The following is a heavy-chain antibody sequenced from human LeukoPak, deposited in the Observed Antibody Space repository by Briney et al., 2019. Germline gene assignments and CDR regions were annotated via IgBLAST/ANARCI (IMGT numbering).Heavy chain of an antibody. Sequence: GGSLRLSCAASGFTFNSYWMHWVRQAPGKGLVWVSRINSDGSITNYADSVKGRFTISRDNAENTLYLQMNSLRAEDTAVYYCARDAAGYCSSTSCFGNAFDIWGQGTMVTVSS. D-gene: IGHD2-2*01. CDR2: INSDGSIT. J-gene: IGHJ3*02. V-gene: IGHV3-74*01. CDR1: GFTFNSYW. CDR3: ARDAAGYCSSTSCFGNAFDI.